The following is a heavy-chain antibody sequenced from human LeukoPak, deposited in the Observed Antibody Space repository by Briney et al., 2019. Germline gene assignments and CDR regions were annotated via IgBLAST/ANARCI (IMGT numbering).Heavy chain of an antibody. CDR3: ARGITMIIFDY. CDR1: GFTVSSNY. D-gene: IGHD3-22*01. CDR2: IYSGGST. J-gene: IGHJ4*02. V-gene: IGHV3-66*01. Sequence: PGGSLRLSCAASGFTVSSNYMSWVRQAPGKGLEWVSVIYSGGSTYYADSVKGRFTISRDNSKNTLYLQMNSLRAEDTAAYYCARGITMIIFDYWGQGTLVTVSS.